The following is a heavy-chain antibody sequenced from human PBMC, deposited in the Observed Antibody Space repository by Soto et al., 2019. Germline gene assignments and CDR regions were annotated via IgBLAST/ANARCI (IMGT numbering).Heavy chain of an antibody. V-gene: IGHV4-39*01. CDR2: VYYLGGT. Sequence: QVQLQESGPGLVKPSETLSLICTVSGDSINSSDYHWGWIRQPPGQGLEWIGSVYYLGGTHSNPSLKSRVPLSADTPGSQFTLTLRSVTAADTAVYYCARLYMALDYWGQGSLVTVSS. CDR1: GDSINSSDYH. D-gene: IGHD3-10*01. J-gene: IGHJ4*02. CDR3: ARLYMALDY.